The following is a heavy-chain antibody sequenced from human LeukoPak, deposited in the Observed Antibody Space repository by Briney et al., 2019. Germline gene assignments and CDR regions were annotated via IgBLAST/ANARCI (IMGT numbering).Heavy chain of an antibody. CDR1: GFTFSSYS. Sequence: GGSLRLSCAASGFTFSSYSMNWVRQAPGKGLEWVSYISGTSNPRYYADSVKGRFTITRDNAKNSLYLQMNSLRAEDTAVYYCARDVYGDYAIDYWGQGTLVTVSS. CDR3: ARDVYGDYAIDY. J-gene: IGHJ4*02. CDR2: ISGTSNPR. V-gene: IGHV3-48*04. D-gene: IGHD4-17*01.